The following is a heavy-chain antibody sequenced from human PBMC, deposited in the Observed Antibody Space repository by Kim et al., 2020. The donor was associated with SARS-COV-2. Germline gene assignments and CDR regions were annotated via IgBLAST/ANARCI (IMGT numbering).Heavy chain of an antibody. Sequence: SETLSLTCTVSGGSISSYTYYYWGWIRQPPGKGLEWIGSIYYSGRTDYNPSLKSRVAISVGPSQNQFSLRLTSVTPADTAVYYCARRGDYWGQGTLVTVSS. CDR2: IYYSGRT. CDR1: GGSISSYTYYY. D-gene: IGHD3-10*01. CDR3: ARRGDY. V-gene: IGHV4-39*01. J-gene: IGHJ4*02.